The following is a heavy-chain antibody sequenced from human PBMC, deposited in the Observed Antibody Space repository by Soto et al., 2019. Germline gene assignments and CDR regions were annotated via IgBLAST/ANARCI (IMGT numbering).Heavy chain of an antibody. V-gene: IGHV3-23*01. J-gene: IGHJ4*02. D-gene: IGHD6-6*01. CDR1: GLSVSTNY. CDR3: ANVPEYRDGSSFYYFDS. Sequence: PGGSLRLSCAASGLSVSTNYMTWVRQAPGKGLEWVSIITTTGDTSYYADSVKGRFTISRDNSKNMLYLQMNNLRVDETAIYFCANVPEYRDGSSFYYFDSWGQGAPVTVSS. CDR2: ITTTGDTS.